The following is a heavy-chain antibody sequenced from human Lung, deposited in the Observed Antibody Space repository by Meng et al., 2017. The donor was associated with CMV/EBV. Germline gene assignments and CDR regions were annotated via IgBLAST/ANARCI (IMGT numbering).Heavy chain of an antibody. CDR3: AKGTVTSAGIDH. CDR1: GFSFSSYA. J-gene: IGHJ5*02. CDR2: IAHDGSRT. V-gene: IGHV3-30*18. Sequence: CAASGFSFSSYAMHWVRQAPGKELEWVALIAHDGSRTSYADSVMGRFTISRDDSMKMVFLQMNTLRGDDTAVYYCAKGTVTSAGIDHWGQGSLVTVSS. D-gene: IGHD4-17*01.